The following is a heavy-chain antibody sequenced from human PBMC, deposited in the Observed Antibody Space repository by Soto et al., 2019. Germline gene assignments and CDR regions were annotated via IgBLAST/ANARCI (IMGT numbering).Heavy chain of an antibody. Sequence: QVQLQASGPGLVKPSETLSLSCTFSGVSTIDYYWTWIRQTPGQGLEWLGYVYFLGRTSYNPSLKSRVAMSVDTSKRPFSLRPRSVTAADTAMHWCGRSVSVRGDNYACDYWGQGLLVTVSS. V-gene: IGHV4-59*01. CDR1: GVSTIDYY. CDR2: VYFLGRT. CDR3: GRSVSVRGDNYACDY. D-gene: IGHD5-12*01. J-gene: IGHJ4*02.